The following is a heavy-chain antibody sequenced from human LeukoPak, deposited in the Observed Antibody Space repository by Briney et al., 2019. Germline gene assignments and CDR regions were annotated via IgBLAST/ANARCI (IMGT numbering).Heavy chain of an antibody. V-gene: IGHV4-31*03. Sequence: PSQTLSLTCTVSGGSISSGGYYWSWIRQHPGKGLEWIGYIYYSGSTYYNPSLKSRVTISVDTSKNQFSLKLSSVTAADTAVYYCARGGYDILTGYSYYFDYWGQGTLVTVSS. J-gene: IGHJ4*02. CDR2: IYYSGST. CDR1: GGSISSGGYY. D-gene: IGHD3-9*01. CDR3: ARGGYDILTGYSYYFDY.